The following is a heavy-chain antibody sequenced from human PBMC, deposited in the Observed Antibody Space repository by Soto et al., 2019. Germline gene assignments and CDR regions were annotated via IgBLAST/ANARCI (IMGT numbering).Heavy chain of an antibody. CDR2: IYYSGST. D-gene: IGHD6-19*01. CDR1: GGSISSSSYY. CDR3: ARDSRAWAGDDY. V-gene: IGHV4-39*07. J-gene: IGHJ4*02. Sequence: SEPLSLTCTVSGGSISSSSYYWGWIRQPPGKGLEWIGSIYYSGSTYYNPSLKSRVTISVDTSKNQFSLKLSSVTAADTAVYYCARDSRAWAGDDYWGQGTLVTVSS.